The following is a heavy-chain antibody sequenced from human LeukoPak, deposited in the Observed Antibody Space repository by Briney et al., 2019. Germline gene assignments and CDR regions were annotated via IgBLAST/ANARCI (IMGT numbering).Heavy chain of an antibody. J-gene: IGHJ6*02. CDR2: ISSSSSSYI. CDR3: AKGITMVRGVIIPYYYYGMDF. Sequence: GGSLRLSCAASGFIFSSYSMNWVRQAPGKGLEWVSSISSSSSSYIYYADSVKGRFTISRDNAKNSLYLQMNSLRAEDTALYYCAKGITMVRGVIIPYYYYGMDFWAKGPRSPSP. CDR1: GFIFSSYS. V-gene: IGHV3-21*04. D-gene: IGHD3-10*01.